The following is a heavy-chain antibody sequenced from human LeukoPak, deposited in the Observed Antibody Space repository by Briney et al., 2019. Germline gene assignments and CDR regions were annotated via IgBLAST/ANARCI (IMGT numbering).Heavy chain of an antibody. J-gene: IGHJ4*02. V-gene: IGHV1-2*02. CDR1: GGTFSSYA. D-gene: IGHD1-26*01. CDR2: INPNSGGT. Sequence: GASVKVSCKASGGTFSSYAISWVRQAPGQGLEWMGWINPNSGGTNYAQKFQGRVTMTRDTSISTAYMELSRLRSDDTAVYYCARGPPSIVGATDLDYWGQGTLVTVSS. CDR3: ARGPPSIVGATDLDY.